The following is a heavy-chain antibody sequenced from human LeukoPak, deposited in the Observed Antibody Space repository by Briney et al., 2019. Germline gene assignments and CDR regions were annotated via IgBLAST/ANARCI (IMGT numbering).Heavy chain of an antibody. J-gene: IGHJ5*02. CDR2: ISSNGGST. V-gene: IGHV3-64*01. D-gene: IGHD3-16*02. CDR3: ARSLLRLGELSSRNWFDP. Sequence: PGGSLRLSCAASGFTFSSYAMHWVRQAPGKGLEYVSAISSNGGSTYYANSVKGRFTISRDNSKNTLYLQMGSLRAEDMAVYYCARSLLRLGELSSRNWFDPWGQGTLVTVSS. CDR1: GFTFSSYA.